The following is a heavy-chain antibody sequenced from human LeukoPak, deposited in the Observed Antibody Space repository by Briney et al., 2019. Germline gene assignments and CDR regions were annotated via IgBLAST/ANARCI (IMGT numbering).Heavy chain of an antibody. V-gene: IGHV4-34*01. Sequence: SETLSLTCAVYGGSFSGYYWSWIRQPPGKGLEWIGEINHSGSTNYNPSLKSRVTISVDTSRNQFSLKLSSVTAADTAVYYCARGRLWYDYWGQGTLVTVSS. CDR2: INHSGST. J-gene: IGHJ4*02. D-gene: IGHD5-18*01. CDR3: ARGRLWYDY. CDR1: GGSFSGYY.